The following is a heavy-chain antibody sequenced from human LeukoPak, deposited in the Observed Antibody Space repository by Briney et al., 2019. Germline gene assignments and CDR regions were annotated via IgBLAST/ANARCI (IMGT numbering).Heavy chain of an antibody. V-gene: IGHV4-34*01. CDR3: ARGGGNYDFWSGYYAYAFDI. CDR1: GGSFSGYY. CDR2: INHSGST. D-gene: IGHD3-3*01. Sequence: SETLSLTCAVYGGSFSGYYWSWIRQPPGKGLEWIGEINHSGSTNYNPSLKSRVTISVDTSKNQFSLKLSSVTAADTAVYYCARGGGNYDFWSGYYAYAFDIWGQGTMVTVPS. J-gene: IGHJ3*02.